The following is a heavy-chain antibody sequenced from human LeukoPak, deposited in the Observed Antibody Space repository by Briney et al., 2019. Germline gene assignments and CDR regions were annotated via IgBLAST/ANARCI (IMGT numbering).Heavy chain of an antibody. J-gene: IGHJ6*03. Sequence: SGGSLRLSCAASGFTFSSYALSWVRQAPGKGLEWIGYIYYSGSTYYNPSLKSRVTMSVDTSKNQFSLKLSSVTAADTAVYYCARIGAERYYYYYMDVWGKGTTVTVSS. CDR3: ARIGAERYYYYYMDV. D-gene: IGHD1-14*01. CDR2: IYYSGST. V-gene: IGHV4-59*12. CDR1: GFTFSSYA.